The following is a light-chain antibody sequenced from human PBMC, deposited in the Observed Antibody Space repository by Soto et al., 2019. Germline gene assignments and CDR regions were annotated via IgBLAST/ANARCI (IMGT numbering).Light chain of an antibody. J-gene: IGKJ1*01. CDR2: GAS. CDR3: QQYNNWPPWT. CDR1: QSVSGN. V-gene: IGKV3D-15*01. Sequence: EIVMTQSPATLSVSPGERAALSCRASQSVSGNLAWYQQKPGQAPRLLIYGASNRATGIPARFSGSGSGTEFTLPISSLQSEDFAIYYCQQYNNWPPWTFGQGTKVE.